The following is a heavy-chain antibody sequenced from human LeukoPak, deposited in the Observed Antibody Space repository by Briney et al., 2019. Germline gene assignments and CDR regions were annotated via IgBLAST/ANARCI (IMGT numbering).Heavy chain of an antibody. CDR2: INWNSGSI. CDR1: GFTFGDYA. Sequence: GGSLRLSCAASGFTFGDYAMHWVRQAPGKGLERVSGINWNSGSIGYADSVKGRFTISRDNAKNSLYLQMSSLRADDMALYYCAKGRGGSYNNPFDYLGQGTLVTVSS. J-gene: IGHJ4*02. CDR3: AKGRGGSYNNPFDY. V-gene: IGHV3-9*03. D-gene: IGHD1-26*01.